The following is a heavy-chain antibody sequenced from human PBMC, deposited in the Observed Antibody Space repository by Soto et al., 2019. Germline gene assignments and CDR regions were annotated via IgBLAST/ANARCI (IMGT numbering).Heavy chain of an antibody. CDR1: GASITDSY. CDR2: IYFSGIA. V-gene: IGHV4-59*01. CDR3: ARGRDIWFGDWNRFDP. J-gene: IGHJ5*02. D-gene: IGHD3-10*01. Sequence: PSETLSLTCTVSGASITDSYWSWIRQPPEKGLEWIGYIYFSGIANYNPSLKSRATISRDTSKNEFSLKLSSVTAADTAVYYCARGRDIWFGDWNRFDPWGQGTLVTVS.